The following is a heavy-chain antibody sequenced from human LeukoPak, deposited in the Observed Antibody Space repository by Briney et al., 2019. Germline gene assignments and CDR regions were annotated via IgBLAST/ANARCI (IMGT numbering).Heavy chain of an antibody. D-gene: IGHD3-10*01. Sequence: SETLSLTCSVSGYSISSGYYWAWIRQPPGKGLEWIGSVYHSGSTYYNPSLKSRVTISADTSKNQFYLSLSSVTAADTAVYYCARLDYGSGHLQSNIWDSFDPWGQGILVTVSS. CDR2: VYHSGST. V-gene: IGHV4-38-2*02. J-gene: IGHJ5*02. CDR3: ARLDYGSGHLQSNIWDSFDP. CDR1: GYSISSGYY.